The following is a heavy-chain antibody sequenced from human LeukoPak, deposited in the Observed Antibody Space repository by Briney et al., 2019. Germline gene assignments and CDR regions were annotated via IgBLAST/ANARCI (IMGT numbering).Heavy chain of an antibody. D-gene: IGHD1-26*01. Sequence: GGSLRLSCAASGFTFDDYAMHWVRQAPGNGLEWVSGISWNSGSIGYADSVKGRFTISRDNVKNSLYLQMNSLRAEDTALDYCAEDGRQYGGSYLDDAFDIWGQGTMVTVSS. CDR3: AEDGRQYGGSYLDDAFDI. J-gene: IGHJ3*02. V-gene: IGHV3-9*01. CDR1: GFTFDDYA. CDR2: ISWNSGSI.